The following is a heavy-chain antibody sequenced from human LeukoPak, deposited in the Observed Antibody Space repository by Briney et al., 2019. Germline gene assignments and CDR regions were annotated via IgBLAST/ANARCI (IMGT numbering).Heavy chain of an antibody. D-gene: IGHD6-19*01. CDR2: LFFNERT. CDR1: GASITTYY. Sequence: SETLSLTCTVSGASITTYYWSWIRQSPGKGLEWIGYLFFNERTHYNPSLKSRVTISVDRSKNQFSLKVTSVTAADTAIYYCARAGGGWSFASWGQGTLVTVSS. J-gene: IGHJ4*02. CDR3: ARAGGGWSFAS. V-gene: IGHV4-59*01.